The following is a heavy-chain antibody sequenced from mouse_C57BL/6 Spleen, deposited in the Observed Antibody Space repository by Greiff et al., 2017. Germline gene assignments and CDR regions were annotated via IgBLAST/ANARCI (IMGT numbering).Heavy chain of an antibody. J-gene: IGHJ4*01. Sequence: EVQVVESGGGLVQPGGSLSLSCAASGFTFTDYYMSWVRQPPGKALEWLGFIRNKANGYTTEYSASVKGRFTISRDNSQSILYLQMNALRAEDSATYYCARSSLHAMDYWGQGTSVTVSS. V-gene: IGHV7-3*01. CDR2: IRNKANGYTT. CDR1: GFTFTDYY. D-gene: IGHD2-10*01. CDR3: ARSSLHAMDY.